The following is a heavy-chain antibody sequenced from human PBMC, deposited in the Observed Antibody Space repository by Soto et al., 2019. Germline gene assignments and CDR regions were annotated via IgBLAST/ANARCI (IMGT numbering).Heavy chain of an antibody. Sequence: QVQLVESGGGVVQPGRSLRLSCAASGFTFSNYALHWVRQAPGKGLEWVASISYDGSNKYYGDSVKGRFTISRDNSKNTLYLQMNSLRAEDTAVYHCARDLGGNYDKWGQGTLVIVSS. CDR2: ISYDGSNK. CDR1: GFTFSNYA. D-gene: IGHD1-26*01. CDR3: ARDLGGNYDK. V-gene: IGHV3-30-3*01. J-gene: IGHJ4*02.